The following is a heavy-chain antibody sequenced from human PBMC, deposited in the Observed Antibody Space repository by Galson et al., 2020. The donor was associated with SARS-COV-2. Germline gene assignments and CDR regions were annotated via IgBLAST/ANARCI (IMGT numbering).Heavy chain of an antibody. CDR3: TRDLDYYDSSGYYPPYFDY. D-gene: IGHD3-22*01. V-gene: IGHV3-49*03. J-gene: IGHJ4*02. CDR2: IRSKAYGGTT. CDR1: GFTFGDYA. Sequence: GESLKISCTASGFTFGDYAMSWFRQAPGKGLEWVGFIRSKAYGGTTEYAASVKGRFTISRDDSKSIAYLQMNSLKTEDTAVYYCTRDLDYYDSSGYYPPYFDYWGQGTLVTVSS.